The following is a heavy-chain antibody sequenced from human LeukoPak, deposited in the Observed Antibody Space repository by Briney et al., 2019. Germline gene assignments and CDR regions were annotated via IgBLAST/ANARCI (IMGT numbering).Heavy chain of an antibody. D-gene: IGHD3-22*01. V-gene: IGHV1-18*01. CDR2: ISAYNGNT. CDR3: ARGSDSSGYGWFDP. J-gene: IGHJ5*02. CDR1: GYTFTSYG. Sequence: GAPVKVSCKASGYTFTSYGISWVRQAPGQGLEWMGWISAYNGNTNYAQKLQGRVTMTTDTYTSTAYMELRSLRSDDTAVYYCARGSDSSGYGWFDPWGQGTLVTVSS.